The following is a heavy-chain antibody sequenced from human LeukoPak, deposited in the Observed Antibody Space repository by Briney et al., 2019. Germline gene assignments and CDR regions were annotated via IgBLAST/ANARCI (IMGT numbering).Heavy chain of an antibody. J-gene: IGHJ4*02. V-gene: IGHV4-39*01. CDR1: GGSISSSSYS. D-gene: IGHD3-3*01. CDR3: ARLRFAFWSGYTHPYFDY. CDR2: IYYSGTT. Sequence: SETLSLTCTVSGGSISSSSYSWDWIRQPPGKGLEWIGSIYYSGTTYYNPSLKSRVTISVDTSKIQFSLKLSSVAATDTAVYFCARLRFAFWSGYTHPYFDYWGQGTPVTVSS.